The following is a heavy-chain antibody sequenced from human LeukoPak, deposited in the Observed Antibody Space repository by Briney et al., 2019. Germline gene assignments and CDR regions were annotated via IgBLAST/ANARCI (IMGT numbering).Heavy chain of an antibody. CDR3: ARDDEAAGTWFDP. CDR2: IYHSGST. D-gene: IGHD6-13*01. CDR1: GVSIGSSNW. J-gene: IGHJ5*02. Sequence: SETLSLTCAVSGVSIGSSNWWSWVRQSPEKGLEWIGEIYHSGSTTYSPSLKSRVTISIDKSQNQFFLKLTSVIAADTGVYYCARDDEAAGTWFDPWGQGTLVTVSS. V-gene: IGHV4-4*02.